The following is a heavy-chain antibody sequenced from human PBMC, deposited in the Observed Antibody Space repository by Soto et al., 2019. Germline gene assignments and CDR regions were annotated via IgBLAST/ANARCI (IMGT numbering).Heavy chain of an antibody. J-gene: IGHJ6*02. V-gene: IGHV4-34*01. CDR3: ARSDNRNSLYGMDV. CDR2: INHRGSS. CDR1: GFTFSSYA. Sequence: PGGSLRLSCAASGFTFSSYAMRWVRQAPGKGLEWIGEINHRGSSDYNPSLKSRVTLSIDASMNHVTLELTSVTAADTAVYYCARSDNRNSLYGMDVWGQGTTVTVSS. D-gene: IGHD1-7*01.